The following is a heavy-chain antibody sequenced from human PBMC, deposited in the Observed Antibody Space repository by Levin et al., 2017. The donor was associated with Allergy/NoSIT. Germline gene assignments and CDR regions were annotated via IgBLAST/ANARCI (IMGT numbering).Heavy chain of an antibody. V-gene: IGHV1-46*01. CDR2: INPSGGST. CDR1: GYTFTSYY. Sequence: GESLKISCKASGYTFTSYYMHWVRQAPGQGLEWMGIINPSGGSTSYAQKFQGRVTMTRDTSTSTVYMELSSLRSEDTAVYYCARDRYYYDSSGYYFDYWGQGTLVTVSS. D-gene: IGHD3-22*01. CDR3: ARDRYYYDSSGYYFDY. J-gene: IGHJ4*02.